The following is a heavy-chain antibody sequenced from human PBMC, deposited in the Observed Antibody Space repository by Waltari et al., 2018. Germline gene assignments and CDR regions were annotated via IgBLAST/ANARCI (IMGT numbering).Heavy chain of an antibody. J-gene: IGHJ4*02. V-gene: IGHV4-4*02. CDR2: IHGSGRT. D-gene: IGHD2-15*01. CDR3: ARDRGRGLYLDS. CDR1: GYSLTSTYW. Sequence: QLQLQASGPGLVKPSGTLSLTCSVSGYSLTSTYWWSWVRQPPERGLEWIGQIHGSGRTNYNPSLESRVTISIDMSNNQFSLKVTSTTAADTTVYYCARDRGRGLYLDSWGQGTLVTVSP.